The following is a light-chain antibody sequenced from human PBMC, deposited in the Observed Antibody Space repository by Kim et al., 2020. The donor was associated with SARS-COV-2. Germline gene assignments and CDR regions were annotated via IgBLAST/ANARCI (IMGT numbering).Light chain of an antibody. CDR1: SSDVGLYNY. CDR3: CSYAGSPPYV. CDR2: DVT. V-gene: IGLV2-11*01. Sequence: QSALTQPRSVSGSPGQSVTISCTGTSSDVGLYNYVSWYQQHPGKAPKLMIYDVTERPSGVPDRFSASKSGNTASLTISGLQAEDEADYYCCSYAGSPPYVFGTGTQVTVL. J-gene: IGLJ1*01.